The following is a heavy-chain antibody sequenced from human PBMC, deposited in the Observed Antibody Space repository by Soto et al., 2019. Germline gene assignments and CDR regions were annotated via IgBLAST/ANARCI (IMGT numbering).Heavy chain of an antibody. CDR2: IYYSGST. CDR3: ARHNYGSGSTYFDY. V-gene: IGHV4-59*08. J-gene: IGHJ4*02. D-gene: IGHD3-10*01. Sequence: SETLSLTCTVSGGSIGGYYGSWIRQPPGKGLEWIGYIYYSGSTNYNPSLKSRVTISVDTSKNQFSLKLSSVTAADTAVYYCARHNYGSGSTYFDYWGQGTLVTVSS. CDR1: GGSIGGYY.